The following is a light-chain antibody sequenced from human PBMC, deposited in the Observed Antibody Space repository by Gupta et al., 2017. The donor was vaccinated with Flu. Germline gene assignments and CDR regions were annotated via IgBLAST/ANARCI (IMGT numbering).Light chain of an antibody. CDR3: QQRTSWPKT. Sequence: GERATLSCRASRSVSSHLAWYQQKPGQAPRLLIYDASNRATGIPARISGSGSGTDFTRTISSLEPEDFAVYYCQQRTSWPKTFGQGTKVEIK. J-gene: IGKJ1*01. CDR1: RSVSSH. CDR2: DAS. V-gene: IGKV3-11*01.